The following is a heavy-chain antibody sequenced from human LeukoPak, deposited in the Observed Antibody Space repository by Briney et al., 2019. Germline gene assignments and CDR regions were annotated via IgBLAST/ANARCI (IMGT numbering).Heavy chain of an antibody. D-gene: IGHD4-17*01. CDR2: IIPMINTP. V-gene: IGHV1-69*13. Sequence: GATVKVSCKASGGTFRSYAITWVRQAPGKGLEWMGGIIPMINTPKYAQKFQGRVSITADESTSTGYMEVSSLRSEDTAVYYCAIFQGTYGDIENDYWGQGTLVTGFS. CDR3: AIFQGTYGDIENDY. CDR1: GGTFRSYA. J-gene: IGHJ4*02.